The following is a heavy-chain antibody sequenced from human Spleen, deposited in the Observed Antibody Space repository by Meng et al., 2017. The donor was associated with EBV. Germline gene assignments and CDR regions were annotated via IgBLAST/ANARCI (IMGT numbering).Heavy chain of an antibody. V-gene: IGHV1-3*05. CDR1: ANSVTASG. J-gene: IGHJ5*02. D-gene: IGHD3-10*01. CDR3: ARDREFFGSGTYYGKYNWFDP. CDR2: INAAKGNQ. Sequence: QLLHSAATEKSPGSAVSVSCKSSANSVTASGLHWGRQPPGQSPYLRAGINAAKGNQKYSQKFKDKLTITRDTAANIAYMELTSLRSEDTAVYYSARDREFFGSGTYYGKYNWFDPWGQGTLVTVSS.